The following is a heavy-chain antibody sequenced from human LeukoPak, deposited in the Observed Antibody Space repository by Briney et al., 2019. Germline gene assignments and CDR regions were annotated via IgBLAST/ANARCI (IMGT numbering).Heavy chain of an antibody. D-gene: IGHD3-10*01. CDR2: ISGSGVTI. CDR1: GFSFSNYA. V-gene: IGHV3-23*01. Sequence: GGSLRLSCAASGFSFSNYAMSWVRQAPGKGLEWVAGISGSGVTIDYADSVKGRFTISRDNAKNTLYLQMNNLRAEDTAVYYCARVSAITVLRGVTGWFDPWGQGTLVTVSS. CDR3: ARVSAITVLRGVTGWFDP. J-gene: IGHJ5*02.